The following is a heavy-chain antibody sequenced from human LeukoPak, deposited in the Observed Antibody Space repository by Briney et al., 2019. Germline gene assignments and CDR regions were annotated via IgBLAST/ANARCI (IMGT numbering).Heavy chain of an antibody. V-gene: IGHV1-8*01. D-gene: IGHD5-12*01. J-gene: IGHJ6*03. CDR2: MNPNSGNT. CDR3: PRLGYIIGYSGYVRYYYYYYMDV. CDR1: GYTFTSYD. Sequence: GASVKVSCKASGYTFTSYDINWVRQATGQGLEWMGWMNPNSGNTGYAQKFQGRVTMTRNTSISTAYMELSSLRSEDTAVYYCPRLGYIIGYSGYVRYYYYYYMDVWGKGTTVTVSS.